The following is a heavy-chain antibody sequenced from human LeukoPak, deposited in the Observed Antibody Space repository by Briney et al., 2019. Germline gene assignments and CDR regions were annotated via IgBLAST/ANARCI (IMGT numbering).Heavy chain of an antibody. CDR1: GGTFTSYA. Sequence: VASVKVSCKASGGTFTSYAISWVRRAPGQGLEWMGGIIPIFGTANYAQKFQGRVTITTDESTSTDYMELSSLRSEDTAVYYCARGLRRYCSGGSCYSISGYWGQGTLVTVSS. D-gene: IGHD2-15*01. J-gene: IGHJ4*02. CDR3: ARGLRRYCSGGSCYSISGY. V-gene: IGHV1-69*05. CDR2: IIPIFGTA.